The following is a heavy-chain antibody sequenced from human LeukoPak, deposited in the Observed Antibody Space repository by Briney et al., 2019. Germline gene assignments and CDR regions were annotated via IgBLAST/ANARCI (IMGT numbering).Heavy chain of an antibody. V-gene: IGHV1-18*01. CDR2: ISTYNGNT. D-gene: IGHD3-3*01. J-gene: IGHJ3*02. CDR3: ARDPYGFFCEI. CDR1: GYTFTSHG. Sequence: ASVKVSCKASGYTFTSHGISWVRQAPGQGLEWMGWISTYNGNTNYAQKLQGRVSMTTDTSTSTAYMELRSLRSDDTAVYYCARDPYGFFCEIWGQGTMVTVSS.